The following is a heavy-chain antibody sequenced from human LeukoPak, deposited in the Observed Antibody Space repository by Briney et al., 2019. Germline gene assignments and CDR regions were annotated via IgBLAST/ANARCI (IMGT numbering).Heavy chain of an antibody. CDR3: ATGYGSGSYYNELDF. V-gene: IGHV3-21*04. D-gene: IGHD3-10*01. J-gene: IGHJ4*02. Sequence: GGSLRLSCAASGFTFSSYSMNWVRQAPGKGLEWVSSISSSSSYIYYADSVKGRFTISRDNAKNSLYLQMNSLRAEDTALYYCATGYGSGSYYNELDFWGQGTLVTVSS. CDR2: ISSSSSYI. CDR1: GFTFSSYS.